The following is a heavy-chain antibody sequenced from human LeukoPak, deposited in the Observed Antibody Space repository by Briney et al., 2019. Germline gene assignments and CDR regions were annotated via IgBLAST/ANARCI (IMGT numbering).Heavy chain of an antibody. J-gene: IGHJ3*02. CDR3: ASPSYSSGWKDAFDI. Sequence: PGGSLRLSCAVSEFTFSSYSMNWVRQAPGKGLEWLSSISSSSSYIYYADSVKGRFTISRDNAKNSLYLQMNSLRAEDTAVYYCASPSYSSGWKDAFDIWGQGTMVTVSS. CDR1: EFTFSSYS. CDR2: ISSSSSYI. D-gene: IGHD6-19*01. V-gene: IGHV3-21*01.